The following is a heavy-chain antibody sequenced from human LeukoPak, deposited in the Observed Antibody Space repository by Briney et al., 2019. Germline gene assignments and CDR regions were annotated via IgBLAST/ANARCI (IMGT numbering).Heavy chain of an antibody. J-gene: IGHJ3*02. Sequence: GGSLGLSCAASGFTFSSYWMSWVRQAPGKGLEWVANIKQDGSEKYYVDSVKGRFTISRDNAKNSLYLQMNSLRAEDTAVYYCAREGTWLEDAFDIWGQGTMVTVSS. CDR2: IKQDGSEK. D-gene: IGHD3-3*01. CDR1: GFTFSSYW. CDR3: AREGTWLEDAFDI. V-gene: IGHV3-7*01.